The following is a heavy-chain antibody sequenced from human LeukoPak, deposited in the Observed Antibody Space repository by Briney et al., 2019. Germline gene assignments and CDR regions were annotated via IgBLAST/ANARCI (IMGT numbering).Heavy chain of an antibody. CDR1: GFTFSSYA. Sequence: GGSLRLSCAASGFTFSSYAISWVRQAPGNGLEWISVISAGGGSTFYADSVKGQFTISRDNSKNTLYLQMNSLRAEDTAVYYCAKDFWSGYYSGYFDYWGQGTLVTVSS. V-gene: IGHV3-23*01. CDR2: ISAGGGST. J-gene: IGHJ4*02. CDR3: AKDFWSGYYSGYFDY. D-gene: IGHD3-3*01.